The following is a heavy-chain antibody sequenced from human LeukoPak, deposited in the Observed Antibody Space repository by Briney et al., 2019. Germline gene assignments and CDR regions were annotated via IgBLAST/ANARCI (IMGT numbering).Heavy chain of an antibody. CDR1: GGTFSSYA. J-gene: IGHJ6*02. Sequence: SVKVSCKASGGTFSSYAISWVRQAPGQGLEWMGGIIPIFSTANYAQKFQGRVTITADESTSTAYMELSSLRSEDTAVYYCARGVRFLEWSPPDYYYYYGMDVWGQGTTVTVSS. D-gene: IGHD3-3*01. CDR2: IIPIFSTA. CDR3: ARGVRFLEWSPPDYYYYYGMDV. V-gene: IGHV1-69*13.